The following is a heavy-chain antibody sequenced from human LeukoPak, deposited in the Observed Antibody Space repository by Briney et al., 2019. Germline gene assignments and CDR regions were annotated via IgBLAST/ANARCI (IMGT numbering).Heavy chain of an antibody. V-gene: IGHV3-21*01. CDR2: ITSSGRYI. Sequence: PGGSLRLSCAASGFTFSSYSMNWVRQAPGKGLEWVSSITSSGRYIYYADSVKGRFTISRDNAKNSLYLQMNSLRAEDTAVYYCARAPCSSTSCYDFDLWGRGTLVTVSS. J-gene: IGHJ2*01. CDR3: ARAPCSSTSCYDFDL. D-gene: IGHD2-2*01. CDR1: GFTFSSYS.